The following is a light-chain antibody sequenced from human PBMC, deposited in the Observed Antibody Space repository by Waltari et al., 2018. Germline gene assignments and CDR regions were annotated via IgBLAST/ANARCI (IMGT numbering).Light chain of an antibody. CDR1: QGIRNS. J-gene: IGKJ2*01. Sequence: DIQMTQSPSSLSASIGDRVTITCRASQGIRNSLFWYQLKPGTAPKLLLSPASTLDSGVPSRFSGSGSGTVYTLTISSLQPEDLATYSCQQFYSLPYTFGQGTRLEL. V-gene: IGKV1-NL1*01. CDR2: PAS. CDR3: QQFYSLPYT.